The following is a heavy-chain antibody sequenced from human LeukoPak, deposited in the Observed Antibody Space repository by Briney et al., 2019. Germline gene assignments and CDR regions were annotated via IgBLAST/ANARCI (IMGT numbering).Heavy chain of an antibody. CDR2: ISGSGGST. J-gene: IGHJ4*02. CDR1: GFTFSSYA. Sequence: GGSLRLSWAASGFTFSSYAMSWVRQAPGKGLEWVSAISGSGGSTYYADSVKGRFTISRDNSKNTLYLQMNSLRAEDRAVYYCAKAGSLVRGVFDYWGQGTLVTVSS. CDR3: AKAGSLVRGVFDY. D-gene: IGHD3-10*01. V-gene: IGHV3-23*01.